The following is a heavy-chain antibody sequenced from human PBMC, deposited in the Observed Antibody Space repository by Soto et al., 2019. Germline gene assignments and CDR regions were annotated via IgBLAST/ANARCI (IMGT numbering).Heavy chain of an antibody. CDR2: ISSSSFSI. D-gene: IGHD6-6*01. CDR1: GFTFSSYS. CDR3: ARNESSNIYGMDV. V-gene: IGHV3-21*02. Sequence: EVQLVESGGGLVKPGGSLRLSCAASGFTFSSYSMNWVRQAPGKGLEWVSSISSSSFSINYADSVKGRFSISRDNDLSPLHPQMNNLKAEDTAAYYCARNESSNIYGMDVWGQWTTVTVS. J-gene: IGHJ6*02.